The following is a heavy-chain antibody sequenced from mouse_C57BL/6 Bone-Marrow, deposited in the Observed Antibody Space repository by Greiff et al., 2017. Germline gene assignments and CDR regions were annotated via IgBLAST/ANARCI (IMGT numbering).Heavy chain of an antibody. V-gene: IGHV1-81*01. J-gene: IGHJ4*01. CDR3: ARYDYYYAMDY. D-gene: IGHD2-4*01. CDR2: IYPRSGNT. Sequence: VQLVESGAELARPGASVKLSCKASGYTFTSYGISWVKQRTGQGLEWIGEIYPRSGNTYYNEKFKGKATLTADKSSSTAYMELRSLTSEDSAVYFCARYDYYYAMDYWGQGTSVTVSS. CDR1: GYTFTSYG.